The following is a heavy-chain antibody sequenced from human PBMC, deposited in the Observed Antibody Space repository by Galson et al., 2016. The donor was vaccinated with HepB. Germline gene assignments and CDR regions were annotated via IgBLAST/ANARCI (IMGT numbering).Heavy chain of an antibody. CDR1: GFTFSSYA. CDR3: AKGSALWFGESLDY. Sequence: SLRLSCAASGFTFSSYAMSWVRQAPGKGLEWVSAISGGGGRTCYADSVTGRFTISRDHSKNTLYLQMNSLRVQDTAVYYFAKGSALWFGESLDYWGQGTLVTVSS. V-gene: IGHV3-23*01. CDR2: ISGGGGRT. J-gene: IGHJ4*02. D-gene: IGHD3-10*01.